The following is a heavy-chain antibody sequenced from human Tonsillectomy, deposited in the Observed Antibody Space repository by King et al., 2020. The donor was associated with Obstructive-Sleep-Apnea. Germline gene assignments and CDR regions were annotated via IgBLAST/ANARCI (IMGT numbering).Heavy chain of an antibody. V-gene: IGHV3-30*04. J-gene: IGHJ6*02. CDR3: VRETGSGWPPQGTMDV. CDR2: ISYDGNNK. D-gene: IGHD6-19*01. CDR1: GFTFNNYA. Sequence: VQLVESGGGVVQPGRSLRLSCAASGFTFNNYAMHWVRQAPGRGLEWVAVISYDGNNKFYADSVEGRFTISRDNSKNTLYLQMHSLRAEDTALYYCVRETGSGWPPQGTMDVWGQGTKVTVSS.